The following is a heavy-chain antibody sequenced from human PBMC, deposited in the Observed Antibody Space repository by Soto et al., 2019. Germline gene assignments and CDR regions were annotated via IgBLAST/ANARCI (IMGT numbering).Heavy chain of an antibody. V-gene: IGHV3-30*07. Sequence: SVKGRFTISRDNAKNTLYLQMNSLRAEDTAVYYCARGGKIGGALPFSWGQGTLANVSS. J-gene: IGHJ4*02. CDR3: ARGGKIGGALPFS. D-gene: IGHD3-16*01.